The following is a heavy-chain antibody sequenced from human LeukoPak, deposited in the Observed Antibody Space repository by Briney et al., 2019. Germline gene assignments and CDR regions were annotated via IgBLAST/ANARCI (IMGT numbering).Heavy chain of an antibody. J-gene: IGHJ4*02. Sequence: LSLTCTVSGGSISSYSWSWVRQAPGKGLEWVALISFDGSNKYYVDSVKGRFTISRDNSKNTLYLQMNSLRAEDTAVYYCARDSISEYWGQGTLVTVSS. V-gene: IGHV3-30-3*01. CDR3: ARDSISEY. CDR1: GGSISSYS. CDR2: ISFDGSNK. D-gene: IGHD6-6*01.